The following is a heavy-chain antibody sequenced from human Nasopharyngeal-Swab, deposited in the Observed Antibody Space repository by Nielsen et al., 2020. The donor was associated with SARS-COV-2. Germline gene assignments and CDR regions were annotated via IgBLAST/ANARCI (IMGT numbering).Heavy chain of an antibody. CDR2: ISTSGTTI. Sequence: GGSLRLSCAASGFIFSDYYMSWVRQAPGKGLEWVSYISTSGTTIYYADSVKGRFTISRDNAKNSLYLQMNSLRAEDTAVYYCARDSYTNGLVKTFWGQGTLVTASS. CDR3: ARDSYTNGLVKTF. D-gene: IGHD4-11*01. J-gene: IGHJ4*02. CDR1: GFIFSDYY. V-gene: IGHV3-11*04.